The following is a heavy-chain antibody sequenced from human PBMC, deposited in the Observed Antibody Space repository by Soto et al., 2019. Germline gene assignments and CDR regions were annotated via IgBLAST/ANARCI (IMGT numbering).Heavy chain of an antibody. CDR3: ARHYNTGAFFDY. D-gene: IGHD1-20*01. Sequence: QLQLQESGPGLVKSSETLSLTCSVSGASVSSSHYWGWIRQPPGKGLEWIGSVSYSGSPYYSPSFKSRITISVDTPNNQLSLRVRSVTATDTAVYFCARHYNTGAFFDYWGQGKLVTVSS. CDR1: GASVSSSHY. V-gene: IGHV4-39*01. CDR2: VSYSGSP. J-gene: IGHJ4*02.